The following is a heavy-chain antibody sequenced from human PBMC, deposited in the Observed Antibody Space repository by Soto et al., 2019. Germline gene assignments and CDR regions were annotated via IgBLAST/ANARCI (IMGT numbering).Heavy chain of an antibody. CDR1: GVSITGSY. J-gene: IGHJ4*02. D-gene: IGHD1-26*01. CDR2: VYHSGTT. Sequence: PSETLSLTCSVSGVSITGSYLSWMRQPPGKTLEWIGYVYHSGTTTYNPSLKSRVSISVDTSKNQFSLRLTSVIAADTAVYYCARDMPYGAGSLAGCDYWGQGILVTVSS. V-gene: IGHV4-59*01. CDR3: ARDMPYGAGSLAGCDY.